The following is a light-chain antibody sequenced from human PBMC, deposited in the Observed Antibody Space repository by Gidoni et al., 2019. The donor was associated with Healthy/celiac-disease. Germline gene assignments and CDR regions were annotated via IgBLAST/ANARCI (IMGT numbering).Light chain of an antibody. V-gene: IGKV3-20*01. J-gene: IGKJ5*01. CDR3: QQYGSSTIT. CDR1: KSVSSSN. CDR2: GAS. Sequence: EVVLTQSPGTLSLSPGERATLSCRASKSVSSSNLAWYQQKPGQAPRLLIYGASSRATGIPDRFSGSGSGTDFTLTISRLEPEDFAVYYCQQYGSSTITFGQGTRLEIK.